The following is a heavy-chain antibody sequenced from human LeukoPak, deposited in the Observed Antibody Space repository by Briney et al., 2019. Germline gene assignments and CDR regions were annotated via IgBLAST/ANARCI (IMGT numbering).Heavy chain of an antibody. J-gene: IGHJ6*02. D-gene: IGHD3-16*02. Sequence: GGSLRLSCAASGFTFDDYAMHWVRQAPGKGLEWVSGISWNSGSIGYADSVKGRFTISRDNAKNSLYLQMNSLRAEDTALYYCAKDLLASYPSYGMDVWGQGTTVTVSS. V-gene: IGHV3-9*01. CDR1: GFTFDDYA. CDR2: ISWNSGSI. CDR3: AKDLLASYPSYGMDV.